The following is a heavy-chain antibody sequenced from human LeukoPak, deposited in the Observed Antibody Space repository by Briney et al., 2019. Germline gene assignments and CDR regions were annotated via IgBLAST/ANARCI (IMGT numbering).Heavy chain of an antibody. CDR3: ARPGEGDLAGYLQH. J-gene: IGHJ1*01. D-gene: IGHD2-21*01. CDR1: RYRFTNYY. Sequence: GPIEIFFQGFRYRFTNYYSASGRRTPGRREGWMGILYPADSDITYRPSVKGQVTISVYKSLKTAYFQWRNLKASDTAIYYCARPGEGDLAGYLQHWGQGTPVTVSS. CDR2: LYPADSDI. V-gene: IGHV5-51*01.